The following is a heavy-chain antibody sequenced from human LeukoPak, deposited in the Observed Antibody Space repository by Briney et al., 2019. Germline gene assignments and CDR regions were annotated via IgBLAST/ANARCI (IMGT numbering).Heavy chain of an antibody. Sequence: GGSLRLSCSASGLTFSGSAMHWVRQAPGKGPEFVSGISANGDNTYYGDSVKVRFTISRDNSKNTVHLQMSSLSPEDTAVYYCVRDLTWGQGTLVIVSS. J-gene: IGHJ5*02. CDR2: ISANGDNT. V-gene: IGHV3-64D*06. CDR3: VRDLT. CDR1: GLTFSGSA.